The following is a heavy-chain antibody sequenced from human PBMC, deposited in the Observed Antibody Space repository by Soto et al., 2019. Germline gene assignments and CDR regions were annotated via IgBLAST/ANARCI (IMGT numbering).Heavy chain of an antibody. CDR2: ISGSGGST. CDR3: AKGFSLWFGELLLRYYFDY. V-gene: IGHV3-23*01. CDR1: GFTFSSYA. D-gene: IGHD3-10*01. Sequence: PGGSLRLSCGASGFTFSSYAMRGVRQAPGKGLEWVSAISGSGGSTYYADSVKGRFTISRDNSKNTLYLQMNSLRAEDTAVYYCAKGFSLWFGELLLRYYFDYWGQGT. J-gene: IGHJ4*02.